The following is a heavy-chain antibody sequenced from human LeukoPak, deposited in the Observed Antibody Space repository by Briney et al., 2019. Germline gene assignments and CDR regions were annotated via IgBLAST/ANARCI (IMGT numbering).Heavy chain of an antibody. V-gene: IGHV3-23*01. CDR2: ISGSGGST. CDR3: ARSRRADIVVVVADF. J-gene: IGHJ4*02. Sequence: PGGSLRLSCAASGFTFSSYAMSWVRQAPGKGLEWVSAISGSGGSTYYADSVKGRFTISRDNSKNTLYLQMNSLRAEDTAVYYCARSRRADIVVVVADFWGQGTLVTVSS. D-gene: IGHD2-15*01. CDR1: GFTFSSYA.